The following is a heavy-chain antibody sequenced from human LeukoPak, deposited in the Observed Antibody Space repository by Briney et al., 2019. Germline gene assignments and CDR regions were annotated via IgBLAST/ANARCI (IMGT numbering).Heavy chain of an antibody. Sequence: KPSETLSLTCSVSGGSISSYYWSWIRQPPGKGLEWIGYIYYSGSTNYNPSLKSRVTISVDTSKNQFSLKLSSVTAADTAVYYCARGVVVPAATPLFAFDIWGQGTMVTVSS. CDR2: IYYSGST. CDR1: GGSISSYY. D-gene: IGHD2-2*01. J-gene: IGHJ3*02. V-gene: IGHV4-59*08. CDR3: ARGVVVPAATPLFAFDI.